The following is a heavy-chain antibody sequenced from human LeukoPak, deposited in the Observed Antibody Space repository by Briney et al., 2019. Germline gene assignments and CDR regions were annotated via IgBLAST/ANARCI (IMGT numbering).Heavy chain of an antibody. V-gene: IGHV3-33*01. CDR1: GFTFSGFG. CDR2: IWYDGSND. Sequence: PGGSLRLSCAASGFTFSGFGMYWVRQAPGKGLEWVAVIWYDGSNDDYADSVKGRFTISRDNSKNTLYLQMNSLRAEDTAVYYCARVSYDILTGYSYIDYWGQGTLVTVSS. D-gene: IGHD3-9*01. CDR3: ARVSYDILTGYSYIDY. J-gene: IGHJ4*02.